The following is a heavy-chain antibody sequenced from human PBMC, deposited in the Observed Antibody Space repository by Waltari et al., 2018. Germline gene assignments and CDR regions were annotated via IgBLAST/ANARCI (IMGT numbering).Heavy chain of an antibody. CDR1: GGSLSSYY. V-gene: IGHV4-59*01. CDR2: IYYSGST. CDR3: ASYYDSSGYFDY. D-gene: IGHD3-22*01. J-gene: IGHJ4*02. Sequence: QVQLQESGPGLVKPSETLSLTCTVSGGSLSSYYWSWIRQPPGKGLEWIGYIYYSGSTNYNPSLKSRVTISVDTSKNQFSLKLSSVTAADTAVYYCASYYDSSGYFDYWGQGTLVTVSS.